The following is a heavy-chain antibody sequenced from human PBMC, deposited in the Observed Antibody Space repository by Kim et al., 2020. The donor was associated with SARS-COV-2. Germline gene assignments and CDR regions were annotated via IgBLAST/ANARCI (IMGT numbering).Heavy chain of an antibody. Sequence: GGSLRLSCTASEFTFNAHAMSWVRQAPGKGLQWVSTISGNAIGTYYADSVKGRFTISRDNSKNTVYLQMNSLRVEDMATYYCAIDFSRGADTVW. CDR2: ISGNAIGT. J-gene: IGHJ3*01. CDR3: AIDFSRGADTV. D-gene: IGHD2-15*01. V-gene: IGHV3-23*01. CDR1: EFTFNAHA.